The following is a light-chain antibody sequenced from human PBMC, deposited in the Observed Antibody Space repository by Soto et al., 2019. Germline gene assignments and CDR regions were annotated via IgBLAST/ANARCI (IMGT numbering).Light chain of an antibody. Sequence: EIVLTQSPGTLSLSPGERATLSCRASQSVSSSYLAWYQQKPGQAPRLLIYGASSRATGIPDRFSGSGSGTDFIITISRLEPEDFAVYYCQQYGSSPRLITFGPGTKVDIK. V-gene: IGKV3-20*01. CDR2: GAS. CDR1: QSVSSSY. CDR3: QQYGSSPRLIT. J-gene: IGKJ3*01.